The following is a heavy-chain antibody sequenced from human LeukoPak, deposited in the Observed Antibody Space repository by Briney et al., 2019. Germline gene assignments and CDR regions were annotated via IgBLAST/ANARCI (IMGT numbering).Heavy chain of an antibody. CDR3: TRASHITIFGVSDY. J-gene: IGHJ4*02. V-gene: IGHV3-49*04. CDR2: IRSKAYGGTT. Sequence: GRSLRLSCTASGFTFGDYAMSWVRQAPGKGLEWVGFIRSKAYGGTTEYAASVKGRFTISRDDSKSIAYLQMNSLKTEDTAVYYCTRASHITIFGVSDYWGQGTLVTVSS. CDR1: GFTFGDYA. D-gene: IGHD3-3*01.